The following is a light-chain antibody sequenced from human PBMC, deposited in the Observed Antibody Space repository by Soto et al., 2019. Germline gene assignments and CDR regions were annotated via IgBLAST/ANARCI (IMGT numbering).Light chain of an antibody. J-gene: IGLJ1*01. Sequence: QSVLTQPASVSGSPGQSITISCTGTSRDVGGYNYVSWYQHHPGKAPKLLIYEVTTRPSGVSDRFSGSTSGNTASLTISGLQAEDEANYYCSSYSSGTTLDVFGSGTKVTVL. CDR3: SSYSSGTTLDV. CDR1: SRDVGGYNY. V-gene: IGLV2-14*01. CDR2: EVT.